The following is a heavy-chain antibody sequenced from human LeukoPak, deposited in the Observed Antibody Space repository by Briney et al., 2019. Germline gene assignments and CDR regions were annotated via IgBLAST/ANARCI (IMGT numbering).Heavy chain of an antibody. CDR3: ARDIQDIVVVPAAIRYYYYYYGMDV. CDR1: GFTVSSNY. D-gene: IGHD2-2*01. CDR2: ISSSGSTI. Sequence: PGGSLRLSCAASGFTVSSNYMSWIRQAPGKGLEWVSYISSSGSTIYYADSVKGRFTISRDNAKNSLYLQMDSLRAEDTAVYYCARDIQDIVVVPAAIRYYYYYYGMDVWGQGTTVTVSS. J-gene: IGHJ6*02. V-gene: IGHV3-11*01.